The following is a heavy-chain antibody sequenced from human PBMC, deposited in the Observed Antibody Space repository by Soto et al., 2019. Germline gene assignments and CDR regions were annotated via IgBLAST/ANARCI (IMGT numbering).Heavy chain of an antibody. V-gene: IGHV3-74*01. CDR3: ARLPNKSPQN. CDR1: GFTFSSYW. CDR2: ISTDASST. J-gene: IGHJ1*01. Sequence: EVQLVESGGGLVQPGGSLRLSCAASGFTFSSYWMHWVRQAPGKGLVWVSSISTDASSTSYADTVKGRFTISRDNAKNTLYLQRNSVRAEDTAVYYCARLPNKSPQNWGQGTLVIVSP.